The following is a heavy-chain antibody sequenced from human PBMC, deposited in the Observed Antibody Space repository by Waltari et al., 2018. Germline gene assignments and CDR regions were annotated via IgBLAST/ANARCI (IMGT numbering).Heavy chain of an antibody. CDR1: GVSLSAHY. J-gene: IGHJ4*01. Sequence: VQLQPWGTGLLNASDTLSLTCAGHGVSLSAHYWTWVRQPPGKGLEWMGEINPSGTVSYSPSLRSRLTMSLDTSKSPFSLNLTSVTAADTAVYYCATLYYGSGRGRHWCQGTLVIVSS. V-gene: IGHV4-34*01. D-gene: IGHD3-10*01. CDR2: INPSGTV. CDR3: ATLYYGSGRGRH.